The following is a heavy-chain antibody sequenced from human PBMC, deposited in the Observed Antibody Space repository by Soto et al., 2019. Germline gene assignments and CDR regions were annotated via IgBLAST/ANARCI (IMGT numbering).Heavy chain of an antibody. CDR3: ARSQGSSTSLEIYYYYYYGMDV. CDR2: IIPIPGTA. D-gene: IGHD2-2*01. V-gene: IGHV1-69*13. J-gene: IGHJ6*02. CDR1: GGTLGIYA. Sequence: SVKVSCKDSGGTLGIYAIIWVRQDKRQGLEWMGGIIPIPGTANYAQKFQGRVTIAADESTSTAYMELSSLRSEDTAVYYCARSQGSSTSLEIYYYYYYGMDVWGQGTTVTVSS.